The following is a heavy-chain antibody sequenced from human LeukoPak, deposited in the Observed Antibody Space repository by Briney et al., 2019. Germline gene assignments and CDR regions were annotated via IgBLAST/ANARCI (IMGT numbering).Heavy chain of an antibody. Sequence: GGSLRLSCAASGFTFSSYAMSWVRQAPGKGLEWVSAISGSGGSTYYADSVKGRFTISRDNSKNTLYLQMNSLRAEDTAVYYCAKDPSGSGWFHDAFDIWGQGTMVTVSS. V-gene: IGHV3-23*01. CDR1: GFTFSSYA. CDR2: ISGSGGST. D-gene: IGHD6-19*01. CDR3: AKDPSGSGWFHDAFDI. J-gene: IGHJ3*02.